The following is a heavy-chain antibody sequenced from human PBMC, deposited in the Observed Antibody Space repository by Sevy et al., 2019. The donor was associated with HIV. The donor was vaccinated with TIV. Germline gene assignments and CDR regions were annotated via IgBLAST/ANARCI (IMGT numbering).Heavy chain of an antibody. CDR2: ISYDGSNK. V-gene: IGHV3-30-3*01. CDR1: GFTFSSYA. J-gene: IGHJ6*02. CDR3: ARDDNGDYSNYADSTGRYYYYYYGMDV. D-gene: IGHD4-4*01. Sequence: GGSLRLSCAASGFTFSSYAMYWVRQAPGKGLEWVAVISYDGSNKYYADSVKGRFTTTRNTNKNTLYLQRNSLRAEESAVYYSARDDNGDYSNYADSTGRYYYYYYGMDVWGQGTTVTVSS.